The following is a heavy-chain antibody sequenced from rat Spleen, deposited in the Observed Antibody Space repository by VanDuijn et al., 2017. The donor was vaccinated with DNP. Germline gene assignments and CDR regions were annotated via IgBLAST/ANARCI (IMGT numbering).Heavy chain of an antibody. CDR1: GFTFSDYA. J-gene: IGHJ3*01. D-gene: IGHD1-5*01. CDR2: ISYDGSRT. CDR3: ARHEEQPWFAY. Sequence: EVQLVESGGGLLQPGRSLKVSCAASGFTFSDYAMVWVRQAPKKGLEWVATISYDGSRTYYRDSVKGRFTISRDNSKSTLYLQMDSLRSEDTATYYCARHEEQPWFAYWGQGTLVTVSS. V-gene: IGHV5-17*01.